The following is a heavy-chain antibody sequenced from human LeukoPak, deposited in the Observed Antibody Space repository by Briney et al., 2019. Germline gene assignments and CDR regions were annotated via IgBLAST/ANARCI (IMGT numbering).Heavy chain of an antibody. J-gene: IGHJ4*02. Sequence: GGSLRLSCAASGFTFSTYWMHWVRQAPGKGLVWVSRINRDGSSTSYADSVKGRFTISRDNSKNTLYLQMSSLSAEDTAVYYCARTTTPHYYGSGSYALGYWGQGTLVTVPS. V-gene: IGHV3-74*01. CDR3: ARTTTPHYYGSGSYALGY. CDR1: GFTFSTYW. D-gene: IGHD3-10*01. CDR2: INRDGSST.